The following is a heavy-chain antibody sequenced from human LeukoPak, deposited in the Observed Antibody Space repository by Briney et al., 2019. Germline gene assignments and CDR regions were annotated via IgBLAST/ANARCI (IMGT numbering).Heavy chain of an antibody. D-gene: IGHD6-6*01. Sequence: KASETLSLTCAVYGGSFSGYYWGWIRQPPGKGLEWIGEINHSGSTNYNPSLKSRVTISVDTSKNQFSLKLSSVTAADTAVYYCARDLAWGSSSVWFDPWGQGTLVTVSS. CDR3: ARDLAWGSSSVWFDP. V-gene: IGHV4-34*01. CDR1: GGSFSGYY. CDR2: INHSGST. J-gene: IGHJ5*02.